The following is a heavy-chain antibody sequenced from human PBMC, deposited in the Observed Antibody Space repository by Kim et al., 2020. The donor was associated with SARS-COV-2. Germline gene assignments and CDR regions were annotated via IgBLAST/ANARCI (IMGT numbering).Heavy chain of an antibody. V-gene: IGHV3-23*01. Sequence: GGSLRLSCAASGFTFSSYAMSWVRQAPGKGLEWVSAISGSGGSTYYADSVKGRFTISRDNAKNTLYLQMNSLRAEDTAVYYCAKGRGGSSWYLIDYWGQGTLVTVSS. CDR2: ISGSGGST. D-gene: IGHD6-13*01. CDR3: AKGRGGSSWYLIDY. J-gene: IGHJ4*02. CDR1: GFTFSSYA.